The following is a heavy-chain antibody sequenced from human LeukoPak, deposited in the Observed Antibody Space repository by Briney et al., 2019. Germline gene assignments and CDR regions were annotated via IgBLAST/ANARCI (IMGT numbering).Heavy chain of an antibody. CDR3: AKHLSAMASYDY. D-gene: IGHD5-18*01. CDR2: ITASGSTT. V-gene: IGHV3-23*01. J-gene: IGHJ4*02. Sequence: GGSLRLSCAASGFTFRSYVMTCVRQAPGKGLEWVSSITASGSTTYYADSVKGRFTISRDNSKNTLYLQMNSLRAEDTAVYYCAKHLSAMASYDYWGQGTLVTVSS. CDR1: GFTFRSYV.